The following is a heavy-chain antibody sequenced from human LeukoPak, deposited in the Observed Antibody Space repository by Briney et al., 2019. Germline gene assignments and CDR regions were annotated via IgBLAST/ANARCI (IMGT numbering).Heavy chain of an antibody. J-gene: IGHJ4*02. V-gene: IGHV4-30-4*01. CDR3: ARVKRVPRGYYDSSGYYYFDY. CDR1: GNSISSGGYY. D-gene: IGHD3-22*01. CDR2: IYYTGIT. Sequence: SETLSLTCTVSGNSISSGGYYWSWIRQPPGKGLEWIGYIYYTGITYYNPSLKSRVTISIDTSKNQFSLKLSSVTAADTAVYYCARVKRVPRGYYDSSGYYYFDYWGQGTLVTVSS.